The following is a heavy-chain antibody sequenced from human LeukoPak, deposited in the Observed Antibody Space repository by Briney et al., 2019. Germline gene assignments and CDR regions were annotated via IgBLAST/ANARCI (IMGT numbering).Heavy chain of an antibody. CDR2: ISAYNGNT. J-gene: IGHJ4*02. CDR1: GHTFTSYG. V-gene: IGHV1-18*04. D-gene: IGHD6-19*01. CDR3: ARDRRYSSGWRTDY. Sequence: ASVKVSCKASGHTFTSYGISWVRQAPGQGLERMGWISAYNGNTNYAQKLQGRVTMTTDTSTSTAYMELRSLRSDDTAVYYCARDRRYSSGWRTDYWGQGTLVTVSS.